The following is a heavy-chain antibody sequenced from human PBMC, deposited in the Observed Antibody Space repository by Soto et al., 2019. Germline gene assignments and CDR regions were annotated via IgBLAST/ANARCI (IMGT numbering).Heavy chain of an antibody. CDR1: GFTFSSYC. V-gene: IGHV3-33*01. CDR2: IWYDGSNK. CDR3: ARDLAVGYDYGDYGYFDY. D-gene: IGHD4-17*01. Sequence: QVQLVESGGGVVQPGRSLRLSCAASGFTFSSYCMHWVRQAPGKGLEWVAVIWYDGSNKYYADSVKGRFTISRDNSKNTLYLQMNSLRAEDTAVYYCARDLAVGYDYGDYGYFDYWGQGTLVTVSS. J-gene: IGHJ4*02.